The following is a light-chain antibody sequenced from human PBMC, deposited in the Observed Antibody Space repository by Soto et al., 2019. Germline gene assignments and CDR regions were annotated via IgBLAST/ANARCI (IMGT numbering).Light chain of an antibody. J-gene: IGLJ2*01. CDR3: TSYASGSAHVV. V-gene: IGLV2-14*01. CDR2: DVN. Sequence: QSALTQPASVSGSPGQSITLSCTGTSSDIGGYDYVSWYQRPPGKAPKLIIYDVNNRPSGASNRFSGSKSGNTASLTIAGLQAEAEADYYCTSYASGSAHVVVGGGTKPAVL. CDR1: SSDIGGYDY.